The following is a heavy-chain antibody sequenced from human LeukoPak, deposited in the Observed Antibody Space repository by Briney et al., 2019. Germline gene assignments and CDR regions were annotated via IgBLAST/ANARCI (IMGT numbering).Heavy chain of an antibody. Sequence: VASVKVSCKASGGTFSSYAISWVRQAPGQGLEWMGGIIPIFGTANYAQKFQGRVTITTDESTSTAYMELSSLRSEDTAVYYCATSPPGMDLYYYYYIHVWGKGTTVTVSS. D-gene: IGHD1-14*01. CDR2: IIPIFGTA. J-gene: IGHJ6*03. V-gene: IGHV1-69*05. CDR3: ATSPPGMDLYYYYYIHV. CDR1: GGTFSSYA.